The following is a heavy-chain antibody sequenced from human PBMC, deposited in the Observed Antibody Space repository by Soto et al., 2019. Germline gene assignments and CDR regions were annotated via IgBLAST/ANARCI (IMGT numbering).Heavy chain of an antibody. CDR2: ISGSGGST. D-gene: IGHD5-12*01. CDR1: GFTFSSYA. V-gene: IGHV3-23*01. Sequence: EVQLLESGGGLVQPGGSLRLSCAASGFTFSSYAMSWVRQAPGKGLEWGSAISGSGGSTYYADSVKGRFTISRDNSKNTLYLQMNSLRAEETAVYYCAKDIRDGSYFDYWGQGTLVTVSS. CDR3: AKDIRDGSYFDY. J-gene: IGHJ4*02.